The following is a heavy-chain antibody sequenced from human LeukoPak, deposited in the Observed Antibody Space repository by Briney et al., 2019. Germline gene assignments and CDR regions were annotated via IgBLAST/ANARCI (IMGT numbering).Heavy chain of an antibody. J-gene: IGHJ6*03. Sequence: GASVRVSCKASGYTFTSYGISWVRQAPGQGLEWMGWISAYNGNTNYAQKLQGRVTMTTDTSTSTAYMELRSLRSDDTAVYYCARGGSYYYYYYYMDVWGKGTTVTVSS. V-gene: IGHV1-18*01. D-gene: IGHD1-26*01. CDR2: ISAYNGNT. CDR1: GYTFTSYG. CDR3: ARGGSYYYYYYYMDV.